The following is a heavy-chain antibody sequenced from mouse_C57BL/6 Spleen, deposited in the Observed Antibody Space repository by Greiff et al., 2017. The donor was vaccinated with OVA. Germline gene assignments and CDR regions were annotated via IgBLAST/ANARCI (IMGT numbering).Heavy chain of an antibody. CDR3: AREWDGYFYYFDY. CDR2: INPNNGGT. D-gene: IGHD2-3*01. V-gene: IGHV1-22*01. J-gene: IGHJ2*01. Sequence: VQLQQSGPELVKPGASVKMSCKASGYTFTDYNMHWVKQSHGKSLEWIGYINPNNGGTSYNQKFKGKATLTVNKSSSTAYMELRSLTSEDSAVYYCAREWDGYFYYFDYWGQGTTLTVSS. CDR1: GYTFTDYN.